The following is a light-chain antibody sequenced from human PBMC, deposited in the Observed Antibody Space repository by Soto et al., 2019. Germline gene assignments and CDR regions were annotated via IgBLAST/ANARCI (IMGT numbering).Light chain of an antibody. CDR2: GAS. J-gene: IGKJ1*01. CDR3: QQYGSSRWT. Sequence: VLTQSPGTLSLSPGESATLSCRASQTVSITYLTWYQQKPGQAPRLLIYGASSRATGIPERFSGSGSGTDFTLTISRLEPEDFAVYYCQQYGSSRWTFGQGTKVDIK. CDR1: QTVSITY. V-gene: IGKV3-20*01.